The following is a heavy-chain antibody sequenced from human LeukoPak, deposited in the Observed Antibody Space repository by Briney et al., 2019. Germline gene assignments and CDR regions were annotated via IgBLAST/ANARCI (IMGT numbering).Heavy chain of an antibody. CDR2: ISSSSTYM. V-gene: IGHV3-21*01. CDR3: ARVGHCNITSSLDY. J-gene: IGHJ4*02. Sequence: PGGSLRLSCAASGFIFSTYSMNWVRQAPGKVLEWVSSISSSSTYMYYANLVKGRFTISRDNAKNSLYLQMNSLRAEDTAVYYCARVGHCNITSSLDYWGQGTLVTVSS. CDR1: GFIFSTYS. D-gene: IGHD2-2*01.